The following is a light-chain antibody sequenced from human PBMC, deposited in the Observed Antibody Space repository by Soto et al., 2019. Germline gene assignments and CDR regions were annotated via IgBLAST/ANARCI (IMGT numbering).Light chain of an antibody. CDR1: ESVSSNY. V-gene: IGKV3-20*01. CDR3: QQYGTSPRT. J-gene: IGKJ1*01. Sequence: EIVLTQSPGTLSLSPGERATLSCRATESVSSNYLAWYQQKPGQAPRVLIEGASIRATGIPDRFSGSGSETDFTLTISRLEPEDFAVYYCQQYGTSPRTFGQGPKVEIK. CDR2: GAS.